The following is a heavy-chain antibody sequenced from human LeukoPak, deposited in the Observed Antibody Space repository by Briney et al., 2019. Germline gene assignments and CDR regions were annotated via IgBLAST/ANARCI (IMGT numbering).Heavy chain of an antibody. CDR3: AKEGSSGYVFDF. D-gene: IGHD5-18*01. J-gene: IGHJ4*02. Sequence: PGGSLRLSCGASGFTFRSYNIHWVRQAPGKGLEWVAVISYDGNQKYYVDSVKGRLTISRDNSENTLYLQMNSLRAEDTAVYYCAKEGSSGYVFDFWGQGPLVTVSS. CDR2: ISYDGNQK. CDR1: GFTFRSYN. V-gene: IGHV3-30*18.